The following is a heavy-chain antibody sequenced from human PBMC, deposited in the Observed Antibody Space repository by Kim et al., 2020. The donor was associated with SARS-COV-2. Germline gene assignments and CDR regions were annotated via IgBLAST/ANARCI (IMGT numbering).Heavy chain of an antibody. V-gene: IGHV5-51*01. CDR3: ARHTSSGSYFLLGMDV. CDR2: IYPGDSDT. J-gene: IGHJ6*02. CDR1: GYSFTSYW. Sequence: GESLKISCKGSGYSFTSYWIGWVRQMPGKGLEWMGIIYPGDSDTRYSPSFQGQVTISADKTISTAYLQWSSLKASDTAMYYCARHTSSGSYFLLGMDVWGQETTLGVSS. D-gene: IGHD3-10*01.